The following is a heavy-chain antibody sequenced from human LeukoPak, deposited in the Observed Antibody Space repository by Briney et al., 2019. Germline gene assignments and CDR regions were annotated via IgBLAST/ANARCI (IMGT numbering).Heavy chain of an antibody. D-gene: IGHD7-27*01. Sequence: GGSLRLSCAASGFTFSSYSMNWVRQAPGKGLEWVSSISSSSSYIYYADSVKGRFTIPRDNAKNSLYLQMNSLRAEDTAVYYCARDLGGDQLGKFDPWGQGTLVTVSS. J-gene: IGHJ5*02. CDR1: GFTFSSYS. CDR3: ARDLGGDQLGKFDP. CDR2: ISSSSSYI. V-gene: IGHV3-21*01.